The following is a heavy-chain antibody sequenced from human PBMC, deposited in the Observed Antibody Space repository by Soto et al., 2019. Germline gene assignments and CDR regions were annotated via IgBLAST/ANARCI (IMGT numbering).Heavy chain of an antibody. Sequence: GGSLRLSCAASGFTFSSYAMSWVRQAPGKGLEWVSAISGSGGSTYYADSVKGRFTISRDNPKNTLYLQMNSLRAEDTAVYYCANDPITIFGVVIMDGMDVWGQGTTVTVSS. V-gene: IGHV3-23*01. CDR3: ANDPITIFGVVIMDGMDV. CDR2: ISGSGGST. J-gene: IGHJ6*02. CDR1: GFTFSSYA. D-gene: IGHD3-3*01.